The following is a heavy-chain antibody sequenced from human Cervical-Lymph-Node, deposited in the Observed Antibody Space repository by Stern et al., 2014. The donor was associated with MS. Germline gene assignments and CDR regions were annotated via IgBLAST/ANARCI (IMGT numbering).Heavy chain of an antibody. CDR1: GGTFNNYA. CDR2: IIPIFGVT. J-gene: IGHJ4*02. D-gene: IGHD4-17*01. CDR3: AREGSYEASGDHAPSMLDH. V-gene: IGHV1-69*17. Sequence: VQLVESGAEVKKPGSSVTVSCKASGGTFNNYAINWVRQAPGQGLEWMGGIIPIFGVTHYAQKFQGRVTFKADKSMVTAYMHLSSLRSEDPAIYFGAREGSYEASGDHAPSMLDHWGQGTLVTVS.